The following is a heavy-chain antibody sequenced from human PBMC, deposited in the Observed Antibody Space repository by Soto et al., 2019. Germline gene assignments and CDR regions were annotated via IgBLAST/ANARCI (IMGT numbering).Heavy chain of an antibody. CDR1: GFTFSSYA. CDR3: SRGLVVFDAFDI. V-gene: IGHV3-48*02. D-gene: IGHD2-8*02. CDR2: ISAGSSTM. J-gene: IGHJ3*02. Sequence: EVQLLESGGGLVQPGGSLRLSCAASGFTFSSYAMSWVRQAPGKGLEWVSYISAGSSTMYYADSVKGRFTISRDNAKNSLYLQMNSLRDEDTAVYYCSRGLVVFDAFDIWGQGTLVTVSS.